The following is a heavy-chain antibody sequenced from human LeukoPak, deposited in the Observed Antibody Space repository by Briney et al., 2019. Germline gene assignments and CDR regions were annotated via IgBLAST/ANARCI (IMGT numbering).Heavy chain of an antibody. V-gene: IGHV4-31*03. CDR1: GGSFSSGGYY. Sequence: SQTLSLTCTVSGGSFSSGGYYWSWIRQHPGKGLEWIGYISYSGSTHYNPSLKSRVTISVDTSKNQFSLKLSSVTAADTAVYYCVRDSGSYYFDYWGREPWSPSPQ. D-gene: IGHD1-26*01. J-gene: IGHJ4*02. CDR3: VRDSGSYYFDY. CDR2: ISYSGST.